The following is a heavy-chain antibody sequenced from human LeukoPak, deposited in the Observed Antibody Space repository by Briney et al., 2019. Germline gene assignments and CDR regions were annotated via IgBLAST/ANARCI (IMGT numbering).Heavy chain of an antibody. CDR1: GYSFTSYW. CDR2: IYPGDSDT. CDR3: ARRYYYDSQGKYYFDY. V-gene: IGHV5-51*01. J-gene: IGHJ4*02. Sequence: GESLQISCKGSGYSFTSYWIGWVRQMPGKGLEWMGIIYPGDSDTRYSPSFQGQVTISADKSISTAYLQWSSLKASDTAMYYCARRYYYDSQGKYYFDYWGQGTLVTVSS. D-gene: IGHD3-22*01.